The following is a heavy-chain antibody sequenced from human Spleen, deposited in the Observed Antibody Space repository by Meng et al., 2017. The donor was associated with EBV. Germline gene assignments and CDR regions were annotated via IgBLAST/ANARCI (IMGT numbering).Heavy chain of an antibody. CDR3: ASDRGQNYY. V-gene: IGHV4-59*11. J-gene: IGHJ4*02. CDR1: GGYISGHY. D-gene: IGHD3-10*01. CDR2: IYYSGST. Sequence: VQLQESGPGLVKPSETLALNCTVSGGYISGHYWSWIRQPPGKGLEWIGYIYYSGSTNYNPSFKSRVTISVDTSKNQFSLRLRSLTASDTAVYYCASDRGQNYYWGPGTLVTVSS.